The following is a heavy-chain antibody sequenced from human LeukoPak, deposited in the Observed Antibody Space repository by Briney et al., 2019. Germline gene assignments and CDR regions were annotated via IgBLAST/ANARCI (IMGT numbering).Heavy chain of an antibody. CDR2: IIPIFGTA. CDR1: GGTFSSYE. V-gene: IGHV1-69*13. J-gene: IGHJ4*02. CDR3: ARSGTYYNGGFDY. Sequence: SVKVSCKASGGTFSSYEISWVRQAPGQGLEWMGGIIPIFGTANYAQKFQGRVTITADESTSTVYMELSSLRSEDTAVYYCARSGTYYNGGFDYWGQGTLVTVSS. D-gene: IGHD3-10*01.